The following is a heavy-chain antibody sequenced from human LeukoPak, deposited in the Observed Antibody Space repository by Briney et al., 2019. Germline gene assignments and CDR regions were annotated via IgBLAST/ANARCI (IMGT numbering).Heavy chain of an antibody. Sequence: EASVKVSCKASGYTFTSYGTSWVRQAPGQGLEWMGWISAYNGNTNYAQKLQGRVTMTTDTSTSTAYMELRSLRSDDTAVYYCARVKAAAGTGGAFDIWGQGTMVTVSS. CDR2: ISAYNGNT. V-gene: IGHV1-18*01. CDR3: ARVKAAAGTGGAFDI. D-gene: IGHD6-13*01. J-gene: IGHJ3*02. CDR1: GYTFTSYG.